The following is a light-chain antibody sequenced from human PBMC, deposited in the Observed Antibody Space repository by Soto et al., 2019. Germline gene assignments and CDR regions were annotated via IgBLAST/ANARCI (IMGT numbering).Light chain of an antibody. Sequence: QSVLTQPASVSGSPGESITISCTGTSSDVGTYNLVTWYQQHPGRVPKLILYEGNKRPSEVSSRFSASKSGNTASLTISGLQAEDEADYFCCSYAPSRTLLFGGGTKVTVL. CDR3: CSYAPSRTLL. CDR2: EGN. CDR1: SSDVGTYNL. J-gene: IGLJ2*01. V-gene: IGLV2-23*01.